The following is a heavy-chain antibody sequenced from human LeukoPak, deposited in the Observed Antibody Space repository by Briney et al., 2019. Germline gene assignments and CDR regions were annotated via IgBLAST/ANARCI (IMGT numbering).Heavy chain of an antibody. V-gene: IGHV3-33*01. CDR2: IWYDGRNK. Sequence: GRSLRLSCAASGFTFCTYGMHWVRQGPGKGLGWVAVIWYDGRNKYYADSVEGRFTISRDNSENTLYLQMNSLRAEDTAVYYCARTLEAYDTTGYPDYWGQGTLVTVSS. J-gene: IGHJ4*02. CDR1: GFTFCTYG. D-gene: IGHD3-22*01. CDR3: ARTLEAYDTTGYPDY.